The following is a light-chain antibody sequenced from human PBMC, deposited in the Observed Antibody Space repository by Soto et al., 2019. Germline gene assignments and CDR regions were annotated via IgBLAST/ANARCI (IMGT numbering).Light chain of an antibody. CDR2: DAS. CDR1: QSINRH. Sequence: EIVLTQSPATLSLSPGERATLSCRASQSINRHLAWYRQKPGQAPRLLIYDASNRATGIPARFSGSGSGTDFTLTISSLEPEDFGVYYCQQRSNWPPVTFGGATKLEIK. CDR3: QQRSNWPPVT. V-gene: IGKV3-11*01. J-gene: IGKJ4*01.